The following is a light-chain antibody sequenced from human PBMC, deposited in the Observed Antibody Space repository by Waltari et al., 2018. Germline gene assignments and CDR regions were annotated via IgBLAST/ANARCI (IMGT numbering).Light chain of an antibody. V-gene: IGKV3-15*01. CDR1: QTIRSH. CDR3: QQYNNWPSTFT. J-gene: IGKJ2*01. Sequence: DIVMPQSQATLSVSPGERATLSFRASQTIRSHLAWYQQRLGQSPRLLIYVASTRATGIPARFSGSGSGTEFTLTINSLQSEDFAVYYCQQYNNWPSTFTFGQGTRVEIK. CDR2: VAS.